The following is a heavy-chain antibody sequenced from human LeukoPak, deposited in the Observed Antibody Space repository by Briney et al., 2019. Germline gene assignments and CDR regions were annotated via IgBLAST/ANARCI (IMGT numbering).Heavy chain of an antibody. Sequence: GGSLRLSCAASGFTFSSYSMNWVRQAPGKGPEWVANIKQDGSEKYYVDSVKGRFTISRDNAKNSLYLQMNSLRAEDTAVYYCARDDGGYDPMDVWGKGTTVTISS. V-gene: IGHV3-7*01. CDR2: IKQDGSEK. CDR1: GFTFSSYS. J-gene: IGHJ6*03. D-gene: IGHD5-12*01. CDR3: ARDDGGYDPMDV.